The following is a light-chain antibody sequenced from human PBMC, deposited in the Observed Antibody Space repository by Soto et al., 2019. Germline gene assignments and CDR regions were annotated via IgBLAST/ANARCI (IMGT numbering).Light chain of an antibody. Sequence: DFQMTQSPSTLSASVGDRVTITCRASQSIHSWLAWYQQKPGTTPKLLIYRAFTLQSGVPSRFAGSGSGTEFTLTINNLQPDDYASYFCQQYNAHPYTFGQGTKLEIK. CDR1: QSIHSW. V-gene: IGKV1-5*03. CDR3: QQYNAHPYT. CDR2: RAF. J-gene: IGKJ2*01.